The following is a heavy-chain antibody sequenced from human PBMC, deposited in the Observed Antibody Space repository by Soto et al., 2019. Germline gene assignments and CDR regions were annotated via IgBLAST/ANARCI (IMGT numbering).Heavy chain of an antibody. J-gene: IGHJ4*02. CDR2: ISAYNGNT. V-gene: IGHV1-18*01. CDR3: ARSIVVVTALDY. CDR1: GYTFTSYG. D-gene: IGHD2-21*02. Sequence: DSVKVSCKASGYTFTSYGISSVRQAPGQGLEWMGWISAYNGNTNYAQKLQGRVTMTTDTSTITAYMELSSLRSEDTAVYCCARSIVVVTALDYWGQGTLVTVSS.